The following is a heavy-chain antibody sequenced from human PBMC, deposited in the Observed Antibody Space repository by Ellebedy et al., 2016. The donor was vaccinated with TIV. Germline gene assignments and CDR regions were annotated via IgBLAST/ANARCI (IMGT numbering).Heavy chain of an antibody. D-gene: IGHD5-24*01. CDR2: IIPIFGTA. V-gene: IGHV1-69*13. Sequence: AASVKVSCKASGGTFSSYAISWVRQAPGQGLEWMGGIIPIFGTANYAQKFQGRITITADESTNIVYMELSSLRSEDTAVYYCAIDRAPDGRDWYFDLWGRGTLVTVSS. CDR1: GGTFSSYA. J-gene: IGHJ2*01. CDR3: AIDRAPDGRDWYFDL.